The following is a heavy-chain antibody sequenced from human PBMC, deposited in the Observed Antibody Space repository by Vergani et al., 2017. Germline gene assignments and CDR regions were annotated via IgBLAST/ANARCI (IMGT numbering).Heavy chain of an antibody. CDR2: IRSDESRR. CDR1: GFTFNSYG. Sequence: QVKLVESGGGVVQPGGSLRLSCAASGFTFNSYGMHWVRQAPGKGLEWVASIRSDESRRYYGDSMEGPFTISRDNSKNTLYLQMKSLRPEDTAVYYCAKEGGGYCSGGTCYPGYWGQGTLVIVSS. J-gene: IGHJ4*02. D-gene: IGHD2-15*01. V-gene: IGHV3-30*02. CDR3: AKEGGGYCSGGTCYPGY.